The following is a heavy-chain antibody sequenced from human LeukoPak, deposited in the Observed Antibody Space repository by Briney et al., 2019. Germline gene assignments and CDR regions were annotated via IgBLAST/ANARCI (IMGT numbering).Heavy chain of an antibody. CDR2: INPNSGGT. CDR1: GYTFTGYY. CDR3: ARGGRYSSGWYSWFDP. D-gene: IGHD6-19*01. J-gene: IGHJ5*02. V-gene: IGHV1-2*02. Sequence: VASVKVSCKASGYTFTGYYMHWVRQAPGQGLEWMGWINPNSGGTNYAQKFQGRVTMTRDTSISTAYMELSRLRSDDTAVYYCARGGRYSSGWYSWFDPWGQGTLVTVSS.